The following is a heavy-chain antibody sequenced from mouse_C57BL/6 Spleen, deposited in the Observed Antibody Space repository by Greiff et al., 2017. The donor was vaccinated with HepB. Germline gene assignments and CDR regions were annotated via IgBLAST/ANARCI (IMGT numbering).Heavy chain of an antibody. V-gene: IGHV8-8*01. CDR1: GFSLRTFGMG. Sequence: QVTLKVSGPGILQPSQTLSLTCSFSGFSLRTFGMGVGWIRQPSGKGLEWLAHIWWDDDKYYNPALKSRLTISKDTSKNQVFLKIANVDTADTATDYCARMRAVVYYYAMDYWGQGTSVTVSS. CDR3: ARMRAVVYYYAMDY. J-gene: IGHJ4*01. CDR2: IWWDDDK. D-gene: IGHD1-1*01.